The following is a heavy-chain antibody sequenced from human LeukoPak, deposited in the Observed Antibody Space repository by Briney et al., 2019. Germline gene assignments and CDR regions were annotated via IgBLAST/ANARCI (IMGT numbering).Heavy chain of an antibody. CDR2: IYTSGST. CDR3: ARGQQAYYYYGMDV. V-gene: IGHV4-4*07. D-gene: IGHD6-13*01. Sequence: SETLSLTCTVSGVSISSYYWSWIRQPAGKGLEWIGRIYTSGSTNYNPSLKSRVTMSVDTSKNQFSLKLSSVTAADTAVYYCARGQQAYYYYGMDVWGQGTTVTVSS. CDR1: GVSISSYY. J-gene: IGHJ6*02.